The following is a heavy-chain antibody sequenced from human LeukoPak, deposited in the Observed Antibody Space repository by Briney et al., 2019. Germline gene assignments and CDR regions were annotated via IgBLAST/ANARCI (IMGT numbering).Heavy chain of an antibody. CDR1: GFTFSSYW. D-gene: IGHD7-27*01. J-gene: IGHJ4*02. V-gene: IGHV3-7*01. CDR3: ARDYVWGSSEPDY. Sequence: PGGSLRLSCAASGFTFSSYWMSWVRQAPGKGLEWVGNIKPDGSEKYYVDSVKGRFTISRDNAKNSLFLQMSSLRVEDTAIYYCARDYVWGSSEPDYWGQGTLVTVSS. CDR2: IKPDGSEK.